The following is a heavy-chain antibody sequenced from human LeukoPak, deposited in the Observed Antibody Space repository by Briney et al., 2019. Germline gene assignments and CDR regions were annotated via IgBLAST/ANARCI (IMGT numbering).Heavy chain of an antibody. CDR3: ATYPKPLITMVRGGWYFDL. Sequence: ASVKVSCKVSGYTLTELSMHWVRQAPGKGLEWMGGFDPEDGETIYAQKFQGRVTMTEDTSTDTAYMELSSLRSEDTAVYYCATYPKPLITMVRGGWYFDLWGRGTLVTVSS. J-gene: IGHJ2*01. V-gene: IGHV1-24*01. CDR2: FDPEDGET. D-gene: IGHD3-10*01. CDR1: GYTLTELS.